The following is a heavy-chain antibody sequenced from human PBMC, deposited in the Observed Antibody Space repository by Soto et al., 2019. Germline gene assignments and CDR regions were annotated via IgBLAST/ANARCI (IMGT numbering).Heavy chain of an antibody. Sequence: QVQLVESGGGVVQPWRSLSLSCAASGFTFSSYAMHWVRQAPGKGLEWVAVISYDGSNKYYADSVQGLFTISRDNSKNTLYLQMNSLRPEDTAVYYCARPPGVFGSGWNAEYFHNWGQGTLVTVSS. CDR2: ISYDGSNK. V-gene: IGHV3-30-3*01. J-gene: IGHJ1*01. D-gene: IGHD6-19*01. CDR3: ARPPGVFGSGWNAEYFHN. CDR1: GFTFSSYA.